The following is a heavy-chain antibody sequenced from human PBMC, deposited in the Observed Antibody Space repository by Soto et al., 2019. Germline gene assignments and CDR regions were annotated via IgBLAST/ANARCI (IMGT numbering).Heavy chain of an antibody. J-gene: IGHJ4*02. CDR2: IIPIFGTA. CDR1: GGTFSSYA. D-gene: IGHD3-22*01. CDR3: ARGVKPEYYYDSSGYYPLDY. Sequence: WASVKVSCKASGGTFSSYAISWVRQAPGQGLEWMGGIIPIFGTANYAQKFQGRVTITADKSTSTAYMELSSLRSEDTAVYYCARGVKPEYYYDSSGYYPLDYWGQGTLVTVSS. V-gene: IGHV1-69*06.